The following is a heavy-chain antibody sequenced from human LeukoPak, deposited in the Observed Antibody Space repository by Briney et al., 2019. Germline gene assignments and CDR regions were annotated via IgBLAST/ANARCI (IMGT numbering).Heavy chain of an antibody. Sequence: GEPLKISCKGSGYSFTSYWIGWVRQIPGKGLEGMGIFYPGDSDTRYSPSFQGQVTISADKSISTAYLQWSSLKASDTAMYYCARLFGELSLSGPVSTDYYYYMDVWGKGTTVTISS. V-gene: IGHV5-51*01. J-gene: IGHJ6*03. D-gene: IGHD3-16*02. CDR2: FYPGDSDT. CDR1: GYSFTSYW. CDR3: ARLFGELSLSGPVSTDYYYYMDV.